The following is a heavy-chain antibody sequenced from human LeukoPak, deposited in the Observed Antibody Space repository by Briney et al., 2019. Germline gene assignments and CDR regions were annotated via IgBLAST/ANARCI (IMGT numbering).Heavy chain of an antibody. J-gene: IGHJ3*02. CDR2: IRYDGSNK. V-gene: IGHV3-30*02. D-gene: IGHD5-18*01. Sequence: PGGSLRLSCAASGFTFSSYGMHWVRQAPGKGLEWVAFIRYDGSNKYYADSVKGRFTISRDNSKNTLYLQMNSLRAEDTAVYYCAKPDTAMVKGDAFDIWSQGTMVTVSS. CDR3: AKPDTAMVKGDAFDI. CDR1: GFTFSSYG.